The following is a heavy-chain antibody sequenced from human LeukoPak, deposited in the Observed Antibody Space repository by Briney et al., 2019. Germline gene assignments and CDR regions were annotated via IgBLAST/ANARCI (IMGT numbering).Heavy chain of an antibody. V-gene: IGHV3-7*01. Sequence: GGSLRLSCVTSGFSFSSYWMSWVRQAPGKGLEWVANIRKEGTDKYYIDSVKGRFTISRDNAKNTLYLQMNSLRAEDTAVYYCARGRATVTTLTDYWGQGTLVTVSS. CDR1: GFSFSSYW. CDR3: ARGRATVTTLTDY. D-gene: IGHD4-17*01. CDR2: IRKEGTDK. J-gene: IGHJ4*02.